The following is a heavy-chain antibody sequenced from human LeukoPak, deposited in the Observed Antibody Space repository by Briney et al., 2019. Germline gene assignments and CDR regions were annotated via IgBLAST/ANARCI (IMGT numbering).Heavy chain of an antibody. V-gene: IGHV3-48*01. CDR3: ARDRIFGVVSDFDY. J-gene: IGHJ4*02. CDR1: GFTFSSYR. Sequence: GGSLRLSCAASGFTFSSYRMNWVRQAPGKGLEWVSYISSSSSTIYYADSVKGRFTISRDNAKNSLYLQMNSLRAEDTAVYYCARDRIFGVVSDFDYWGQGTLVTVSS. D-gene: IGHD3-3*02. CDR2: ISSSSSTI.